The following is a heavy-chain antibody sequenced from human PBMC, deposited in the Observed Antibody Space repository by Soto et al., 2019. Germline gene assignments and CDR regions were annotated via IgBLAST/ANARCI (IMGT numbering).Heavy chain of an antibody. D-gene: IGHD3-9*01. V-gene: IGHV1-69*01. CDR1: GGTFSSYA. Sequence: QVQLVQSGAEVKKPGSSVKVSCKASGGTFSSYAISWVRQAPGQGLEWMGGIIPIFGTANYAQKFQGRVTITADESTSTAYMELSSLRSEDTAVYYCARCTYYDILTGYYSYNWFDPWGQGTLVTVSS. J-gene: IGHJ5*02. CDR2: IIPIFGTA. CDR3: ARCTYYDILTGYYSYNWFDP.